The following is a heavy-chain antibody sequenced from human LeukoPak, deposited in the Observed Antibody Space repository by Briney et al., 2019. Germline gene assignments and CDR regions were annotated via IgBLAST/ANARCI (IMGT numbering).Heavy chain of an antibody. CDR3: ARDSGYEVHYYDSSGYYPDY. CDR1: GFTVSSNY. J-gene: IGHJ4*02. V-gene: IGHV3-66*01. Sequence: GGSLRLSCAASGFTVSSNYMSWVRQAPGKGLEWVSVIYSGGSTYYADSVKGRFTISRDNSKNTLYLQMNSLRAEDTAVYYCARDSGYEVHYYDSSGYYPDYWGQGTLVTVSS. CDR2: IYSGGST. D-gene: IGHD3-22*01.